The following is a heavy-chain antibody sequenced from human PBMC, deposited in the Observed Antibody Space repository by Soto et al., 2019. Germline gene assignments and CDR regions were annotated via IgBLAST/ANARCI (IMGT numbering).Heavy chain of an antibody. CDR2: INPSGGST. CDR3: AGVQLLRIDY. J-gene: IGHJ4*02. D-gene: IGHD1-26*01. CDR1: GYTFTSYY. V-gene: IGHV1-46*01. Sequence: QVQLVQSGAEVKKPGASVKVSCKASGYTFTSYYMHWVRQAPGQGLEWMGIINPSGGSTSYAQKFQGRVTMTRDTATSTVDMELSSLRSEDTAVYYCAGVQLLRIDYWGQGTLVTVSS.